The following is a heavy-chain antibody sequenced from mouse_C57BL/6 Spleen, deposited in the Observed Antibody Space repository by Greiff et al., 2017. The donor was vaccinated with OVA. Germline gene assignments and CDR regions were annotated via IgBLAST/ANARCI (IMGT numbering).Heavy chain of an antibody. CDR2: IYPGNSDT. CDR1: GYTFTSYW. D-gene: IGHD2-14*01. Sequence: VQLQQSGTVLARPGASVKMSCKTSGYTFTSYWMPWVKQRPGQGLEWIGAIYPGNSDTSYNQKFKGKAKLTAVTSASTAYMELSSLTNEDSAVYYCTRGEYDGTWFAYWGQGTLVTVSA. CDR3: TRGEYDGTWFAY. V-gene: IGHV1-5*01. J-gene: IGHJ3*01.